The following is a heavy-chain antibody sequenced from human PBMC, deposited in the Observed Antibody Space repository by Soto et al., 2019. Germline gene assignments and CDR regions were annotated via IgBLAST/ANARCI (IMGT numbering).Heavy chain of an antibody. CDR2: IYSSGST. D-gene: IGHD3-10*01. CDR3: ARPGVLGILITSHWLDP. CDR1: GGSISSGSYY. V-gene: IGHV4-31*03. J-gene: IGHJ5*02. Sequence: SETLSLTCTVSGGSISSGSYYWSWIRHHPGKGLEWIGYIYSSGSTYYNPSLKSRLTFSIDKSKNQLSLRLTSVTAADTAVYYCARPGVLGILITSHWLDPWGQGTLVTVSS.